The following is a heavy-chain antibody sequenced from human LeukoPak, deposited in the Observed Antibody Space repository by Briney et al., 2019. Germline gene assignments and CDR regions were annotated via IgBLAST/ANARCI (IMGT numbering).Heavy chain of an antibody. J-gene: IGHJ3*02. CDR3: AKDILTGFDAFDI. V-gene: IGHV3-23*01. CDR2: ISGSGGST. Sequence: GGSLSSSCPPSGSTFSTIAMGWAGQAPGRGLGGAPAISGSGGSTYYADSVKGRFTISRDNSQNTLYLQMKSLRAEDTAVYYCAKDILTGFDAFDIWGQGTMVTVSS. CDR1: GSTFSTIA. D-gene: IGHD3-9*01.